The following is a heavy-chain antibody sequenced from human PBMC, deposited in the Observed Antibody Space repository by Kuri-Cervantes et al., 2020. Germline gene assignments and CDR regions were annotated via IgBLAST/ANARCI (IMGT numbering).Heavy chain of an antibody. CDR2: INPNSGGT. J-gene: IGHJ4*02. CDR3: ASGGHYYDPLVGDY. CDR1: GYSFSAYY. V-gene: IGHV1-2*02. Sequence: ASGKVSSKASGYSFSAYYLHWVRQAPGQVLDWMGWINPNSGGTNYAQKFQGRATMTRDTSISTAYMELSRLRSDDTAVYYCASGGHYYDPLVGDYWGQGILVTVSS. D-gene: IGHD3-22*01.